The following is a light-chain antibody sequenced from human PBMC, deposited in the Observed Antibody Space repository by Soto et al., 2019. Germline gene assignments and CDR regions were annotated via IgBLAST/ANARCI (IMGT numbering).Light chain of an antibody. V-gene: IGLV2-14*01. CDR2: GVT. CDR3: FSHRRGDSHV. CDR1: SRDVGGYNY. Sequence: QSVLTQPASVSGSPGQSITISCTGTSRDVGGYNYVSWYQQYPGKAPKLMIYGVTNRPSGVSNRFSGSKTGNTASLTISGLQAEDEAYYYCFSHRRGDSHVFGTGTKLTVL. J-gene: IGLJ1*01.